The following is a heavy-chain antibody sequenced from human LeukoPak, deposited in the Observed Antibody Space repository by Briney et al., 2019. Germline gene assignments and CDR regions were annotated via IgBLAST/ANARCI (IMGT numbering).Heavy chain of an antibody. Sequence: SETLSLTCAVYGESFSGYYGSWIRQPPGKGLEWIGYIYYSGSIYYNPSLKSRVTISVDTSKNQFSLKLSSVTAADTAVYYCARSKHYYDSSGYDYWGQGTLVTVSS. D-gene: IGHD3-22*01. CDR2: IYYSGSI. V-gene: IGHV4-34*09. CDR3: ARSKHYYDSSGYDY. CDR1: GESFSGYY. J-gene: IGHJ4*02.